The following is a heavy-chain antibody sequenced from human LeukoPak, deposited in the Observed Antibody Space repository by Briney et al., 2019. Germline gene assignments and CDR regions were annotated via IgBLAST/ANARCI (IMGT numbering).Heavy chain of an antibody. CDR3: ARDHSNPHSNYPGDGMDV. V-gene: IGHV4-31*03. CDR1: GGSISSGGYY. J-gene: IGHJ6*02. D-gene: IGHD4-11*01. CDR2: IYYSGST. Sequence: LSETLSLTCTVSGGSISSGGYYWSWIRQHPGKGLEWIGYIYYSGSTYYNPSLKSRVTISVDTSKNQFSLKLSSVTAADTAVYYCARDHSNPHSNYPGDGMDVWGQGTTVTVSS.